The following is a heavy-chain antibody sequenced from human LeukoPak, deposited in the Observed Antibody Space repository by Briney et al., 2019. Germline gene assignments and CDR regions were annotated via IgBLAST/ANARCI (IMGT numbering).Heavy chain of an antibody. CDR3: ARDFLTGYYYFDY. J-gene: IGHJ4*02. CDR1: GYTFTSYY. CDR2: INPSGGST. Sequence: ASVTVSCKASGYTFTSYYIHWVRQAPGQGLEWMGIINPSGGSTSYAQKFQGRVTMTGDTSTSTVYMELSSLRSEDTAVYYCARDFLTGYYYFDYWGQGTLVTVSS. V-gene: IGHV1-46*01. D-gene: IGHD3-9*01.